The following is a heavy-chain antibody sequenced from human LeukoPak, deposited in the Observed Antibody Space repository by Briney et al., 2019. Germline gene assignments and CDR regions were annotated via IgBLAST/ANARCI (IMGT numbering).Heavy chain of an antibody. CDR1: GYTFTSNY. Sequence: RASVKVSCKASGYTFTSNYIHWVRQAPGQGLEWMGIINPSGGSTSYAQKFQGRVTMTRDTPTSTVYMELSSLTSEDTAVYYCARDDNGSYSHFDLWGRGTLVTVSS. J-gene: IGHJ2*01. D-gene: IGHD1-26*01. V-gene: IGHV1-46*01. CDR2: INPSGGST. CDR3: ARDDNGSYSHFDL.